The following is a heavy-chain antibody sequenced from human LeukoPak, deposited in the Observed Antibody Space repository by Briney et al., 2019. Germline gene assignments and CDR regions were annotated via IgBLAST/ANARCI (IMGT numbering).Heavy chain of an antibody. CDR1: GYSFTSYW. CDR3: ARQVGDHTPADY. D-gene: IGHD4-17*01. J-gene: IGHJ4*02. Sequence: GGSLQISCKGSGYSFTSYWIGWVRQLPGKGLEWMGIIYPGDCDTRYSPSFQGQVTISADKSISTAYLQWSSLKASDTAMYYCARQVGDHTPADYWGQGTLVTVSS. CDR2: IYPGDCDT. V-gene: IGHV5-51*01.